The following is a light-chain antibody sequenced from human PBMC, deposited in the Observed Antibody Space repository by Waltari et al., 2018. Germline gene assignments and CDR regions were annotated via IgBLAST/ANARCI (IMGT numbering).Light chain of an antibody. J-gene: IGKJ5*01. V-gene: IGKV1-5*01. CDR2: DAS. CDR1: QSISRW. CDR3: LQYDDLSIT. Sequence: DIQMTQSPSTVSASVGDRVTITCRASQSISRWLAWYQQKPGKAPKLLIYDASNLGTGVPSRFSGSGSGTAFTFSISSLQPEDIATYYCLQYDDLSITFGQGTRLEIK.